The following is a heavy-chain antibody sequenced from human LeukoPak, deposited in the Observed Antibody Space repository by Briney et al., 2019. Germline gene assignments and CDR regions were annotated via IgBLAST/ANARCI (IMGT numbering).Heavy chain of an antibody. Sequence: SVKVSCKASGGTFSSYAISWVRQAPGQGLEWMGGIIPIFGTANYAQKFQGRVTITADESTSTAYMELSSLRSENTAVYYCARDPSTYSSSWYVWFDPWGQGTLVTVSS. V-gene: IGHV1-69*01. CDR2: IIPIFGTA. D-gene: IGHD6-13*01. CDR1: GGTFSSYA. CDR3: ARDPSTYSSSWYVWFDP. J-gene: IGHJ5*02.